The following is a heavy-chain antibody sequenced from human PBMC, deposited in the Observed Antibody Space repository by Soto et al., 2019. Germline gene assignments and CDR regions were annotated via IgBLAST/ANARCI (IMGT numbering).Heavy chain of an antibody. D-gene: IGHD3-16*01. V-gene: IGHV3-23*01. J-gene: IGHJ4*02. Sequence: EVRLLESAGGLVQPGGSMRLSCAASGFTFSSHVMSWVRQAPGNRLEWVSSISGSGGSTNYADSVKGRFTISRDNYNNTVYLQMNSLRDEDTAVYYCAKGWGDGWGQGTLDTVSS. CDR1: GFTFSSHV. CDR2: ISGSGGST. CDR3: AKGWGDG.